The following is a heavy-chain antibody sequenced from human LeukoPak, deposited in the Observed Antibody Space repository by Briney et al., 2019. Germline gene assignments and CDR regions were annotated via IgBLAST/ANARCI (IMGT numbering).Heavy chain of an antibody. CDR1: GFTFSSYA. D-gene: IGHD6-13*01. Sequence: GGSLRLSCAASGFTFSSYAMSRVRQAPGKGLEWVSAISGSGGSTYYADSVKGRFTISRDNSKNTLYLQMNSLRAEDTAVYYCAKGTPSWYSSSWLDYWGQGTLVTVSS. J-gene: IGHJ4*02. CDR3: AKGTPSWYSSSWLDY. V-gene: IGHV3-23*01. CDR2: ISGSGGST.